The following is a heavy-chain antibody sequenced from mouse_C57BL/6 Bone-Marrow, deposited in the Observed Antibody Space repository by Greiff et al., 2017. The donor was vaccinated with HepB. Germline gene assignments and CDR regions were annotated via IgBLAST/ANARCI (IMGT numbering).Heavy chain of an antibody. V-gene: IGHV1-55*01. CDR3: ARYYYGSG. CDR1: GYTFTSYW. D-gene: IGHD1-1*01. CDR2: IYPGSGST. J-gene: IGHJ2*01. Sequence: QVQLKESGAELVKPGASVKMSCKASGYTFTSYWITWVKQRPGQGLEWIGDIYPGSGSTNYNEKFKSKATLTVDTSSSTAYMQLSSLTSEDSAVYYCARYYYGSGWGQGTTLTVSS.